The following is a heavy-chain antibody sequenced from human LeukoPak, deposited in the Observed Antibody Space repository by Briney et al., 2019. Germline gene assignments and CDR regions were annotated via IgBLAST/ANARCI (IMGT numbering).Heavy chain of an antibody. V-gene: IGHV3-48*03. CDR3: ARDHRGIYSPFDY. CDR1: GFTFSSYE. CDR2: ISSSGGTI. J-gene: IGHJ4*02. D-gene: IGHD2-21*01. Sequence: GGSLRLSCAASGFTFSSYEMNWVRQAPGEGLEWVSYISSSGGTINYADSVKGRFIISRDNAKNSLYLQMNSLRAEDTAVYYCARDHRGIYSPFDYWGQGTLVTVSS.